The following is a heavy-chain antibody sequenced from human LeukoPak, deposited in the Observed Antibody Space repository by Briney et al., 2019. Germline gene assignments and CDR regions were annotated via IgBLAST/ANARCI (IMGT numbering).Heavy chain of an antibody. V-gene: IGHV1-2*02. J-gene: IGHJ5*02. D-gene: IGHD6-13*01. CDR2: INPNRGGT. CDR3: ARGPPIAAAGTNNWFDP. CDR1: GYTFTGYY. Sequence: ASVTVSCKASGYTFTGYYMHWVRQAPGHGLEWMGWINPNRGGTNYAQKFQGRVTMTRDRSISTAYMELSRLRSDDTAVYYCARGPPIAAAGTNNWFDPWGQGTLVTVSS.